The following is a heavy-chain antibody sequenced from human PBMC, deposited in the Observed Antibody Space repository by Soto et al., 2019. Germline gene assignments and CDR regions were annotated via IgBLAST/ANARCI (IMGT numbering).Heavy chain of an antibody. CDR3: AKDTHGGSSPRAFDI. CDR1: GFTFSSYG. V-gene: IGHV3-30*18. D-gene: IGHD2-15*01. J-gene: IGHJ3*02. Sequence: GGSLRLSCAASGFTFSSYGMHWVRQAPGKGLEWVAVISYDGSNKYYADSVKGRFTISRDNSKNTLYLQMNSLRAEDTAVYYCAKDTHGGSSPRAFDIWGQGTMVTVSS. CDR2: ISYDGSNK.